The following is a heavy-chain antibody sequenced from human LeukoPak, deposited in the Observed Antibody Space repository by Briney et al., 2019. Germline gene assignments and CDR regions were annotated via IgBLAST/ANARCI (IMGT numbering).Heavy chain of an antibody. CDR3: ARDPGMGITGTPDEDY. J-gene: IGHJ4*02. V-gene: IGHV3-21*01. D-gene: IGHD1-20*01. Sequence: TTGGSLRLSCAASGFTFSSYSMNWVRQAPGKGLEWVSSISSSSSYIYYADSVKGRFTISRDNAKNSLYLQMNSLRAEDTAVYYCARDPGMGITGTPDEDYWGQGTLVTVSS. CDR1: GFTFSSYS. CDR2: ISSSSSYI.